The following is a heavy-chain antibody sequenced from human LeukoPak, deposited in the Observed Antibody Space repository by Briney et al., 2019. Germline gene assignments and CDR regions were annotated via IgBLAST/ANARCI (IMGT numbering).Heavy chain of an antibody. Sequence: GGSLRLSRAASGFTFSDYFMSWIRQAPGKGLEWVSCISSSSSYTNYADSVKGRFTISRDNAKNSLYLQMNSLRAEDTAVYYCARLTYYYDSSGYYYFDYWGQGTLVTVSS. J-gene: IGHJ4*02. V-gene: IGHV3-11*03. D-gene: IGHD3-22*01. CDR2: ISSSSSYT. CDR3: ARLTYYYDSSGYYYFDY. CDR1: GFTFSDYF.